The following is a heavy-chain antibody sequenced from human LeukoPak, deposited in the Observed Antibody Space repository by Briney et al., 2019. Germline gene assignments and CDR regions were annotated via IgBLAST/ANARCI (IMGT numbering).Heavy chain of an antibody. D-gene: IGHD2-2*01. CDR3: ARGVVVVPAAMGGYYYYYMDV. J-gene: IGHJ6*03. CDR2: MNPNSGNT. CDR1: GYTLTSYD. V-gene: IGHV1-8*01. Sequence: ASVKVSCKASGYTLTSYDINWVRQATGQGLEWMGWMNPNSGNTGYAQKFQGRVTMTRNTSISTAYMELSSLRSEDTAVYYCARGVVVVPAAMGGYYYYYMDVWGKGTTVTVSS.